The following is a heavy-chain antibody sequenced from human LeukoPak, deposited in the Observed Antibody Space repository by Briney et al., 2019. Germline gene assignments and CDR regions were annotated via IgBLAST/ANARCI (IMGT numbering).Heavy chain of an antibody. D-gene: IGHD6-13*01. V-gene: IGHV4-34*01. J-gene: IGHJ5*02. CDR2: INHSGST. CDR1: GGSFSGYY. CDR3: ARDPQGKGSSSWYEGWFDP. Sequence: SETLSLTCAVYGGSFSGYYWSWIRQPPGKGLEWIGEINHSGSTNYNPSLKSRVTISVDTSKNQFSLKLSSVTAADTAVYYCARDPQGKGSSSWYEGWFDPWGQGTLVTVSS.